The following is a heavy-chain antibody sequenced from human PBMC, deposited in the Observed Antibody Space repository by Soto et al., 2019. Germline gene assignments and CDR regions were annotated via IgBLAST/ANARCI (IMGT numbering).Heavy chain of an antibody. V-gene: IGHV5-10-1*01. J-gene: IGHJ4*02. CDR3: ERPIYDSASAPKFQSYFSY. Sequence: GESLKISCEGSGYSFAGYWITWVRQMPGKGLEWMGRIDPSDSQTYYSPSFRGHVTISAAKSITTVFLQWSSLRASDTAMYYCERPIYDSASAPKFQSYFSYWLQGALGTVS. CDR2: IDPSDSQT. CDR1: GYSFAGYW. D-gene: IGHD2-15*01.